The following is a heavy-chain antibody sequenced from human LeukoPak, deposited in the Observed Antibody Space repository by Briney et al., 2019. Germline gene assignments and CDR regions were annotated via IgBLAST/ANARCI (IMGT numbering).Heavy chain of an antibody. J-gene: IGHJ4*02. V-gene: IGHV4-30-4*08. Sequence: SETLSLTCTVSGGSISSGDYFWSWIRQPPGKGLEWIGYIYYSGNTYYNPSLESRVTMSVDTSKHQFSLKLSSVTAADTAVYYCAREADSSYTAFDYWGQGTLVTVSS. CDR3: AREADSSYTAFDY. CDR2: IYYSGNT. D-gene: IGHD4-11*01. CDR1: GGSISSGDYF.